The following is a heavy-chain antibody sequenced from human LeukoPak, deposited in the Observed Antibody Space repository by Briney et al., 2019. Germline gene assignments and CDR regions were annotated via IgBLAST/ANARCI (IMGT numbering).Heavy chain of an antibody. CDR2: IYYSGST. CDR1: GGSISSYY. Sequence: SETLSLTCTVSGGSISSYYWSWIRQPPGKGLEWIGYIYYSGSTNYNPSLKSRVTISVDTSKNQFSLKLSSVTAADTAVYYCARSYSSGWSALYYYGMDVWGQGTTVTVSS. V-gene: IGHV4-59*01. D-gene: IGHD6-19*01. J-gene: IGHJ6*02. CDR3: ARSYSSGWSALYYYGMDV.